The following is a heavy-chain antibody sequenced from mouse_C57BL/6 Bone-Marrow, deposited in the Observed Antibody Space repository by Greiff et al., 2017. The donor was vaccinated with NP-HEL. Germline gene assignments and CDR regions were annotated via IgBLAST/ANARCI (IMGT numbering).Heavy chain of an antibody. D-gene: IGHD2-1*01. Sequence: VQLQQPGAELVMPGASVKLSCKASGYTFTSYWMHWVKQRPGQGLEWIGEIDPSDSYTNYNQKFKGKSTLTVDKSSSTAYMQLSSLTSEDSAVYYCASGGKGDYFDYWGQGTTLTVSS. CDR1: GYTFTSYW. CDR2: IDPSDSYT. V-gene: IGHV1-69*01. J-gene: IGHJ2*01. CDR3: ASGGKGDYFDY.